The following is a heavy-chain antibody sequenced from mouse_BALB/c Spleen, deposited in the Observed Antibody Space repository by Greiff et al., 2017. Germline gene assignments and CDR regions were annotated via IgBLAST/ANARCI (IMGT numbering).Heavy chain of an antibody. J-gene: IGHJ3*01. V-gene: IGHV1-15*01. CDR2: IDPETGGT. CDR3: TRGFAY. Sequence: QVQLQQSGAELVRPGASVTLSCKASGYTFTAYEMHWVKQTPVHGLEWIGAIDPETGGTAYNQKFKGKATLTADKSSSTAYMELRSLTSEDSAVYYCTRGFAYWGQGTLVTVSA. CDR1: GYTFTAYE.